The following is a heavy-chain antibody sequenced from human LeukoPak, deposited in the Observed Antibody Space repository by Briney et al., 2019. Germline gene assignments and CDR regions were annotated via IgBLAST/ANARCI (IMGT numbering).Heavy chain of an antibody. CDR1: GFTFSSYA. Sequence: GGSLRLSCAASGFTFSSYAMSWVRQAPGKGLEWVSAISGSGGSTYYADSVKGRFTISRDNSKNTLYLQMNSLRAEDTAVYYCAKDVLLWFGELVDDAFDIWGQGTMVTVSS. V-gene: IGHV3-23*01. CDR2: ISGSGGST. D-gene: IGHD3-10*01. J-gene: IGHJ3*02. CDR3: AKDVLLWFGELVDDAFDI.